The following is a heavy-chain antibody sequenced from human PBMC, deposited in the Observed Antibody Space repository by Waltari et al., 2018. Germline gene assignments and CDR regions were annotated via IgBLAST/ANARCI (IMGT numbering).Heavy chain of an antibody. CDR1: GFTFSGFS. V-gene: IGHV3-48*04. CDR2: IGPGSTPI. CDR3: VRGWLENTFDI. J-gene: IGHJ3*02. D-gene: IGHD5-12*01. Sequence: EVQVVESGGGLVHPGGSLRLSCAASGFTFSGFSMSWVRQSPGKGLAWLSFIGPGSTPIYYADSVKGRFTISTDNSRNSLYLQMNSLRTEDTAVYYCVRGWLENTFDILGRGTLVTVSS.